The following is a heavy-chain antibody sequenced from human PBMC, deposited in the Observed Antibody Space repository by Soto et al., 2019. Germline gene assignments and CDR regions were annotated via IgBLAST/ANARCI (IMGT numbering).Heavy chain of an antibody. V-gene: IGHV4-59*01. CDR2: IYYSGST. J-gene: IGHJ4*02. D-gene: IGHD3-10*01. CDR3: ARDAEYYGSGSYSFDY. Sequence: PSETLSLTCTVSGGSISSYYWSWIRQPPGKGLEWIGYIYYSGSTNYNPSLKSRVTISVDTSKNQFSLKLSSVTADDTAVYYCARDAEYYGSGSYSFDYWGQGTLVTVS. CDR1: GGSISSYY.